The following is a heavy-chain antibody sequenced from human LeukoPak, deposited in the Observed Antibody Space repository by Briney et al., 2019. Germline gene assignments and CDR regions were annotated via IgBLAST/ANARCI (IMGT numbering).Heavy chain of an antibody. J-gene: IGHJ3*02. CDR1: GGSVSSSRYY. V-gene: IGHV4-39*07. D-gene: IGHD3-22*01. CDR2: ISYSGNT. Sequence: PSETLSLTCTVSGGSVSSSRYYWAWSRQPPGRGLDWIGTISYSGNTYYSPSLKSRVTMSVDPSKIQFSLILNSVTAADTAVYYCARAADYFDSRGYHGDDAFDIWGQGTMVTVSS. CDR3: ARAADYFDSRGYHGDDAFDI.